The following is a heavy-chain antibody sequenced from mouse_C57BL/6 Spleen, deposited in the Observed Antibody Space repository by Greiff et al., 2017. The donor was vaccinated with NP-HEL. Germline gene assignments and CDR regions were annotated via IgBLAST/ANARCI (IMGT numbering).Heavy chain of an antibody. J-gene: IGHJ1*03. CDR2: INYDGSST. V-gene: IGHV5-16*01. CDR3: ARGAPYFDV. CDR1: GFTFSDYY. Sequence: EVKVVESEGGLVQPGSSMKLSCTASGFTFSDYYMAWVRQVPEKGLEWVANINYDGSSTYYLDSLKSRFIISRDNAKNILYLQMSSLKSEDTATYYCARGAPYFDVWGTGTTVTVSS.